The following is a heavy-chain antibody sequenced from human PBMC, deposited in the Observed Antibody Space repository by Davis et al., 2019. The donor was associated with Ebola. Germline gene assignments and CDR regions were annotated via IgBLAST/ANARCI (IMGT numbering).Heavy chain of an antibody. V-gene: IGHV1-2*04. D-gene: IGHD2-15*01. CDR3: ARGGTGCSGGSCRYYYYGMDV. CDR2: INPNSGGT. CDR1: GYTFTSYG. Sequence: ASVKVSCKASGYTFTSYGINWVRQAPGQGLEWMGWINPNSGGTNYAQKFQGWVTMTRDTSISTAYMELSRLRSDDTAVYYCARGGTGCSGGSCRYYYYGMDVWGQGTTVTVSS. J-gene: IGHJ6*02.